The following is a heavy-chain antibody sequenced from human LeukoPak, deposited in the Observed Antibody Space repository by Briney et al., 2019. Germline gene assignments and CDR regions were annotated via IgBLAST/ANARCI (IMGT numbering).Heavy chain of an antibody. Sequence: SQTLSLTCSVSGGSIRNYFWSWIRQPAGKGLEWIGRIYTSGSTDYNPSLRSRVTMSVDTSRNQFSLKLTSMTAADTAVYYCARESKSYDGSGFYHDYWGQGTLVAVSS. CDR2: IYTSGST. J-gene: IGHJ4*02. V-gene: IGHV4-4*07. CDR1: GGSIRNYF. CDR3: ARESKSYDGSGFYHDY. D-gene: IGHD3-22*01.